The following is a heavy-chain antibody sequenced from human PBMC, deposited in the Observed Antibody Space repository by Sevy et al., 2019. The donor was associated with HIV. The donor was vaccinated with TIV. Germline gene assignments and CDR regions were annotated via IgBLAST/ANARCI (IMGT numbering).Heavy chain of an antibody. CDR2: IYYNGRT. CDR1: GDSISGYY. CDR3: ARAAANYYYAMDV. J-gene: IGHJ6*02. Sequence: SETLSLTCTVFGDSISGYYWSWIRQSPGKGLQWIGYIYYNGRTNYDPSLKSRVTISTDTSKNQFSLKLSSVTAADTSTYYCARAAANYYYAMDVWGQGTTVTVSS. V-gene: IGHV4-59*01.